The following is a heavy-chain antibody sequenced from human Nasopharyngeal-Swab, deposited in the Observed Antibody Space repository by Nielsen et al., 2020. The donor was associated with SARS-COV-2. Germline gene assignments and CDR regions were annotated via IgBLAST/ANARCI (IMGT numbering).Heavy chain of an antibody. CDR1: GFTFSSFW. V-gene: IGHV3-7*01. D-gene: IGHD3-22*01. CDR2: IKPDGSDK. Sequence: GESLKISCAASGFTFSSFWMSWVRQAPGKGLEWVANIKPDGSDKYYVHSVKGRFTISRDNANNTLFLQMNSLRAEDTAMYYCGSSSYYYDSSGLVDYWGQGTLVTVSS. J-gene: IGHJ4*02. CDR3: GSSSYYYDSSGLVDY.